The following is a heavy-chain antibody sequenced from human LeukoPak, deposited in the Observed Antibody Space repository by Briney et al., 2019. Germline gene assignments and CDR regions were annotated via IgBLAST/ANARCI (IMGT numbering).Heavy chain of an antibody. V-gene: IGHV3-48*01. CDR3: ATLWFGSGIDFDY. J-gene: IGHJ4*02. CDR2: IGIWNSPI. Sequence: GGSLRLSCAASGFTFTRHSMNWVRQAPGKGLEWVSFIGIWNSPIYYGDSVRGRFTISRDNAKNSVFLQMNSLRVEDTAVYYCATLWFGSGIDFDYWGQGSLVTVSS. CDR1: GFTFTRHS. D-gene: IGHD3-10*01.